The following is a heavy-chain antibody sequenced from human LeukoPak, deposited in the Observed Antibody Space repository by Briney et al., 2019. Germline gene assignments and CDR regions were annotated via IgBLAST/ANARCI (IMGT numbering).Heavy chain of an antibody. CDR1: EFTFSSYE. CDR2: ISGSGGST. J-gene: IGHJ4*02. CDR3: AKDRPTVYSSSWLHFLDS. Sequence: PGGSLRLSCAASEFTFSSYEMNWVRQAPGKGLEWVSGISGSGGSTYLADSVKGRFTVSRDNSKNTLYLQMNSLRADDTAVYYCAKDRPTVYSSSWLHFLDSWGQGTLVTVSS. D-gene: IGHD6-13*01. V-gene: IGHV3-23*01.